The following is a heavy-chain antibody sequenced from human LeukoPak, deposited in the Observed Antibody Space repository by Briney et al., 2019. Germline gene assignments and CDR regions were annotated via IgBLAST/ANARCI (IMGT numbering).Heavy chain of an antibody. V-gene: IGHV4-4*07. Sequence: SETLSLTCTVSGGSISSYYWSWIRQPAGKGLEWIGRIYTSGSTNYNPSLKSRVTMSVDTSKNQFSLKLSSVAAADTAVYYCARGLGYSYESNWFDPWGQGTLVTVSS. CDR1: GGSISSYY. CDR3: ARGLGYSYESNWFDP. D-gene: IGHD5-18*01. CDR2: IYTSGST. J-gene: IGHJ5*02.